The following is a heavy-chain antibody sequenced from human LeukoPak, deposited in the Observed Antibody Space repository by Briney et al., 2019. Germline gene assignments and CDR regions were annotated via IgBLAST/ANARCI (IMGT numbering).Heavy chain of an antibody. CDR1: GFTFTNYW. J-gene: IGHJ4*02. Sequence: GGSLRLSCAASGFTFTNYWMSWVRQAPGKGLELVANIKQDRSEKYYVGSVKGRFTISRDNAKNSLYLQMNSLRAEDTAVYYCARDVGGKDFDYWGQGTLVTVSS. CDR2: IKQDRSEK. V-gene: IGHV3-7*01. CDR3: ARDVGGKDFDY. D-gene: IGHD1-1*01.